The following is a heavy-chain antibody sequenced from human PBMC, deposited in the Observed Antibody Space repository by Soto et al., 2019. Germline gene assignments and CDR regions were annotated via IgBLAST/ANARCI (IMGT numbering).Heavy chain of an antibody. CDR2: INPNSGGT. CDR3: ARGVSMIVVANFDY. V-gene: IGHV1-2*02. Sequence: ASVKVSCKASGYTFTGYYMHWVRQAPGQGLEWMGWINPNSGGTNYAQKFQGRVTMTRVTSISTAYMELSRLRSDDTAVYYCARGVSMIVVANFDYWGQGTLVTVSS. D-gene: IGHD3-22*01. J-gene: IGHJ4*02. CDR1: GYTFTGYY.